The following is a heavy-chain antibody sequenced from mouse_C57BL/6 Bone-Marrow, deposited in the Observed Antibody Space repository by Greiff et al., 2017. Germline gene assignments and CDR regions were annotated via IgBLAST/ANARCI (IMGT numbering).Heavy chain of an antibody. CDR1: GYTFTDYY. CDR2: INPYNGGT. CDR3: ARVGGSSPSLLYFDV. D-gene: IGHD1-1*01. Sequence: VQLQQSGPVLVKPGASVKMSCKASGYTFTDYYMNWVKQSHGKSLEWIGVINPYNGGTSYNQKFKGKATLTVDKSSSTAYMELNSLTSEDSAVYYCARVGGSSPSLLYFDVWGTGTTVTVSS. V-gene: IGHV1-19*01. J-gene: IGHJ1*03.